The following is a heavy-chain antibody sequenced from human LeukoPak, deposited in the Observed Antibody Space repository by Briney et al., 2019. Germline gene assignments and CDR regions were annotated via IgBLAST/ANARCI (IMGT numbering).Heavy chain of an antibody. Sequence: PGGSLRLSCAASGFTFSSYAMSWVRQAPGKGLEWGSAISGSGGSTYYADSVKGRFTISRDNSKNTLYLQMNSLRAEDTAVYYCAKGDIAAAGTGTYFDYWGQRTLVTVSS. CDR1: GFTFSSYA. J-gene: IGHJ4*02. CDR2: ISGSGGST. V-gene: IGHV3-23*01. CDR3: AKGDIAAAGTGTYFDY. D-gene: IGHD6-13*01.